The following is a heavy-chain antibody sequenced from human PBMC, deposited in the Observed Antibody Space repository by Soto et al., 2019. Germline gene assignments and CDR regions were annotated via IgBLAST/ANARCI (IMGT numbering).Heavy chain of an antibody. CDR2: IIPIFGTA. D-gene: IGHD3-16*02. CDR1: GGTFSSYA. CDR3: ARAAGSYDYVWGSYRYRYNWFDP. J-gene: IGHJ5*02. V-gene: IGHV1-69*01. Sequence: QVQLVQSGAEVKKPGSSVKVSCKASGGTFSSYAISWVRQAPGQGLEWMGGIIPIFGTANYAQKFQGRVTITADESTSTAYMELSSLRSEDTGVYYCARAAGSYDYVWGSYRYRYNWFDPWGQGTLVTVSS.